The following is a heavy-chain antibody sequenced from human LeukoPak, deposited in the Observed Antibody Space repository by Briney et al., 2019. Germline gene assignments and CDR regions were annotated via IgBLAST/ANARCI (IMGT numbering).Heavy chain of an antibody. CDR2: MNPNSGNT. CDR3: TRSVRNGHIDY. V-gene: IGHV1-8*01. CDR1: GYTFTSYD. Sequence: ASVMVSCKASGYTFTSYDINWVRQATGQGLEWMGWMNPNSGNTGYAQKFQGRVTMTRSTSINTAYMELSSLTFEDTAVYYCTRSVRNGHIDYWGQGTLVTVSS. J-gene: IGHJ4*02. D-gene: IGHD2-21*01.